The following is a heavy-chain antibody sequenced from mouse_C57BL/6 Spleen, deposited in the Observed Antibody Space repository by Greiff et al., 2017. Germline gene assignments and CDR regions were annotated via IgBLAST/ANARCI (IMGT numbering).Heavy chain of an antibody. V-gene: IGHV1-55*01. CDR1: GYTFTSYW. CDR3: ARSRDYDDYFDD. CDR2: IYPGSGST. J-gene: IGHJ2*01. D-gene: IGHD2-4*01. Sequence: QVQLQQPGAELVKPGASVKMSCKASGYTFTSYWITWVKQRPGQGLEWIGDIYPGSGSTNYNEKFKSKATLTVDTSSSTAYMQLSSLTSEDSAVYYCARSRDYDDYFDDWGQGTTLTVSS.